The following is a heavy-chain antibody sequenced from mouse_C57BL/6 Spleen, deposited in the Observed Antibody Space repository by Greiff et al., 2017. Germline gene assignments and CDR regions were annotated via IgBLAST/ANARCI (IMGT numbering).Heavy chain of an antibody. CDR2: IHPNSGST. CDR1: GYTFTSYW. J-gene: IGHJ4*01. V-gene: IGHV1-64*01. D-gene: IGHD1-1*01. CDR3: ARGGGSSYYAMGY. Sequence: QVQLQQPGAELVKPGASVKLSCKASGYTFTSYWMHWVKQRPGQGLEWIGMIHPNSGSTNYNEKFKSKATLTVDKSSSTAYMQLSSLTSEDTAVYYCARGGGSSYYAMGYWGQGTSVTVAS.